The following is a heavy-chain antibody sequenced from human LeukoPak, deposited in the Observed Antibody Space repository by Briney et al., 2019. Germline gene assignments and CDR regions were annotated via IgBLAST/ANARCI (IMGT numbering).Heavy chain of an antibody. J-gene: IGHJ6*02. V-gene: IGHV3-23*01. D-gene: IGHD5-18*01. Sequence: PGGSLRLSCAASGFTFSSYAMSWVRQAPGKGLEWVSTIGSSGYSTYYADSVQGRFTISRDNSKNTLYLQMNSLRAEDTAVYYCARDSGIQLWSHMSNCYGMDVWGQGTTVTVSS. CDR3: ARDSGIQLWSHMSNCYGMDV. CDR2: IGSSGYST. CDR1: GFTFSSYA.